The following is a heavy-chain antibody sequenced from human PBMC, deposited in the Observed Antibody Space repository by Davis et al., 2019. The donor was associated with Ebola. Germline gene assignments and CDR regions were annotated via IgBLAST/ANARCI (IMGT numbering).Heavy chain of an antibody. CDR2: INAGNGNT. Sequence: ASVKVSCKASGYTFTSYAMHWVRQAPGQRLEWMGWINAGNGNTKYSQKFQGRVTITRDTSTSTAYMELRSLRSDDTAVYYCARESGTVTTDWFDPWGQGTLVTVSS. D-gene: IGHD4-11*01. J-gene: IGHJ5*02. CDR3: ARESGTVTTDWFDP. V-gene: IGHV1-3*01. CDR1: GYTFTSYA.